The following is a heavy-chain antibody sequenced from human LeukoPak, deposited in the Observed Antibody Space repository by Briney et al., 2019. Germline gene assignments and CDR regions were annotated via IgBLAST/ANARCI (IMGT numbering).Heavy chain of an antibody. CDR2: TYYRSTWYN. CDR1: GDSVSSNSVT. Sequence: SQTLSLTCAISGDSVSSNSVTWNWIRQSPSRGLEWLGRTYYRSTWYNDYAVSVRGRITVNPDTSKNQFSLHLNSVTPEDTAVYYCARRLAQYDCFDPWGRGILVTVSS. CDR3: ARRLAQYDCFDP. D-gene: IGHD3-9*01. J-gene: IGHJ5*02. V-gene: IGHV6-1*01.